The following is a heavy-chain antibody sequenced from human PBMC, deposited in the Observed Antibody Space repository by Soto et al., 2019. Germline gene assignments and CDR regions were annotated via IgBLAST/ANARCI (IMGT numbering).Heavy chain of an antibody. V-gene: IGHV3-23*01. CDR2: ISGTGGST. D-gene: IGHD3-22*01. Sequence: EVQLLQSGGGLVQPGGSLRLSCAASGFTFSSYAMRWVRQAPGKGLEWVSTISGTGGSTYYPDSVKGRFTISRDNSKNTVYLQINSLRAEDAAVYYCAKEMTSGYYLFDYWGQGTLVTVSS. CDR1: GFTFSSYA. J-gene: IGHJ4*02. CDR3: AKEMTSGYYLFDY.